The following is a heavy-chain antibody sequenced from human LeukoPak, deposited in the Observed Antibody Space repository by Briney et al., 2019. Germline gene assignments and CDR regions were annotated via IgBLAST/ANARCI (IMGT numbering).Heavy chain of an antibody. CDR3: ARQAEALYSSGWFVF. D-gene: IGHD6-19*01. Sequence: PSQTLSLTCTVSGGSISSSSYYWGWIRQPPGKGLEWIGRIYYSGSTYYNPSLKSRVTISVDTSKNQFSLKLSSVTAADTAVYYCARQAEALYSSGWFVFWGQGTLVTVSS. V-gene: IGHV4-39*01. J-gene: IGHJ5*01. CDR2: IYYSGST. CDR1: GGSISSSSYY.